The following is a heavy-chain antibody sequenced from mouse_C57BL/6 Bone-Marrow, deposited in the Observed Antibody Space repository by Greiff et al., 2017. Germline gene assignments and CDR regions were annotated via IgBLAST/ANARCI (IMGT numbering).Heavy chain of an antibody. CDR2: INYDGSST. V-gene: IGHV5-16*01. D-gene: IGHD3-2*01. Sequence: EVKLMESEGGLVQPGSSMKLSCTASGFTFSDYYMAWVRQVPEKGLEWVANINYDGSSTYYLDSLKSRFIISRDNAKNILYLQMSSLKSEDTATYYCARDDSRDYWGQGTTLTVSS. J-gene: IGHJ2*01. CDR3: ARDDSRDY. CDR1: GFTFSDYY.